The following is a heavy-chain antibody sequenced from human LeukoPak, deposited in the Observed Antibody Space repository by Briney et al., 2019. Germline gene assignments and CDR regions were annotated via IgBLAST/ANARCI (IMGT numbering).Heavy chain of an antibody. Sequence: GGSLRLSCAASGFAFSNFAMHWVRQAPGKGLEWVAVVSYEGTIKYYSDSAKGRFTISRDNSNSLISLQMNNLTTEDTAAYYCAREKFDPWGQGTLVTVSP. J-gene: IGHJ5*02. V-gene: IGHV3-30*14. CDR2: VSYEGTIK. CDR1: GFAFSNFA. CDR3: AREKFDP.